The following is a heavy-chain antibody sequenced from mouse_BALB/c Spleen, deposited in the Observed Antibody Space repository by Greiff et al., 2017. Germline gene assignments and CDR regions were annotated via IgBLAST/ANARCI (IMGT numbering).Heavy chain of an antibody. V-gene: IGHV5-6-4*01. Sequence: EVKVVESGGGLVKPGGSLKLSCAASGFTFSSYTMSWVHQTPEKRLEWVATISSGGSYTYYPDSVKGRFTISRDNAKNTLYLQMSSLKSEDTAMYYCTRESRDYYGSSPFAYWGQGTLVTVSA. CDR2: ISSGGSYT. CDR1: GFTFSSYT. D-gene: IGHD1-1*01. J-gene: IGHJ3*01. CDR3: TRESRDYYGSSPFAY.